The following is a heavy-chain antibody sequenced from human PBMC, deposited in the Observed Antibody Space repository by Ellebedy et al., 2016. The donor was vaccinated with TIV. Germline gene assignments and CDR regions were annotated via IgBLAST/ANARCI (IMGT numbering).Heavy chain of an antibody. CDR1: GFTFSSYD. CDR3: ARGIGGSGSYGSYYYYGMDV. Sequence: GGSLRLSXAASGFTFSSYDMHWVRQATGKGLEWVSAIGTAGDTYYPGSVKGRFTISRENAKNSLYLQMNSLRAGDTAVYYCARGIGGSGSYGSYYYYGMDVWGQGTTVTVSS. J-gene: IGHJ6*02. D-gene: IGHD3-10*01. CDR2: IGTAGDT. V-gene: IGHV3-13*04.